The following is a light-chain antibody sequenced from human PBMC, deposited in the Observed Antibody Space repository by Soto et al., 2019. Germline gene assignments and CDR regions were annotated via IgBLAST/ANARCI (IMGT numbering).Light chain of an antibody. CDR1: SSDVGDGDF. CDR3: CSYTRSYTWV. Sequence: QSVLTQPASVSGSPRQSITISCTGTSSDVGDGDFVSWYQQRPGNAPKLMIYKVSNRPSGVSNRFSGSKSGNTASLTISGLQAEDEADYYCCSYTRSYTWVFGGATKLTVL. CDR2: KVS. J-gene: IGLJ3*02. V-gene: IGLV2-14*01.